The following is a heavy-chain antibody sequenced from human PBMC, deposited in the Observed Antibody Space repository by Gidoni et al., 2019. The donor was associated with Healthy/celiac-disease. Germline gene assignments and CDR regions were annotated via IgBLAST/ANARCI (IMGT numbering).Heavy chain of an antibody. CDR1: GGTFSSYA. CDR2: IIPIFGTA. D-gene: IGHD1-26*01. J-gene: IGHJ6*03. V-gene: IGHV1-69*01. CDR3: ARVSWASGDYYYYYMDV. Sequence: GAEVKKPGSSVKVSCKASGGTFSSYAISWVRQTPGQGLEWMGGIIPIFGTANYAQKFQGRVTITADESTSTAYMELSSLRSEDTAVYYCARVSWASGDYYYYYMDVWGKGTTVTVSS.